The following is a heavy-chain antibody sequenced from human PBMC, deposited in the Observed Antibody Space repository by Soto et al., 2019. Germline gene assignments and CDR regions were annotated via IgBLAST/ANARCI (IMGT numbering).Heavy chain of an antibody. CDR2: INPNSGGT. J-gene: IGHJ4*02. CDR1: GYTFTGYY. Sequence: QVQLVQSGAEVKKPGASVKVSCKASGYTFTGYYMHWVRQAPVQGLEWMGWINPNSGGTNYAQKFQGVVTMTRDTSNSTAYMELSRLRSDDTAVYYCARGAPLLRFLEWIDYWGQGTLVTVSS. V-gene: IGHV1-2*02. D-gene: IGHD3-3*01. CDR3: ARGAPLLRFLEWIDY.